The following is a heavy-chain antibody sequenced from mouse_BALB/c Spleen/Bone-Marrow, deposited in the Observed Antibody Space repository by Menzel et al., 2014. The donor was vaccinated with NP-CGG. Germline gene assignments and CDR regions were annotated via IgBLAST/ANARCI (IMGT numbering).Heavy chain of an antibody. D-gene: IGHD1-1*01. CDR1: GFAFSSYD. V-gene: IGHV5-12-1*01. J-gene: IGHJ3*01. Sequence: EVMLVESGGGLVKPGGSLKLSCAASGFAFSSYDMSWVRQTPEKRLEWVAYISSGGGSTYYSDTVKGRFTISRDNAKNTLYLQMSSLKSGDTAMYYCARQILRGFAYWGQGTLVTVSA. CDR2: ISSGGGST. CDR3: ARQILRGFAY.